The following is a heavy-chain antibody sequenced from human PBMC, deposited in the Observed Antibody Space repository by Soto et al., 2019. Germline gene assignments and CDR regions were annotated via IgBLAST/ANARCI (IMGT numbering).Heavy chain of an antibody. V-gene: IGHV4-31*03. CDR1: GGSISSGGYY. J-gene: IGHJ4*02. CDR2: IYYSGST. CDR3: ARAGGCGYSYDCYFDY. Sequence: QVQLQESGPGLVKPSQTLSLTCTVSGGSISSGGYYWSWIRQHPGKGLEWIGYIYYSGSTYYNPSLKSRVTISVDTSKTQFSLKLSSVTAADTAVYYCARAGGCGYSYDCYFDYWGQGTLVTVSS. D-gene: IGHD5-18*01.